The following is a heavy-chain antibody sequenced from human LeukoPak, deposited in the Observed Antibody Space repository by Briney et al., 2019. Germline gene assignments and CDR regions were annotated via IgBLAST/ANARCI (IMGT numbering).Heavy chain of an antibody. D-gene: IGHD3-9*01. Sequence: GGSLRLSCAASGFTFSSYAMSWVRQAPGKGLEWVSAISGSGGSTYYADSVKGRFTISRDNSKNTLYLQMNSLRAEDTAVYYCAKAPLLRYSDWQDYFDYWGQGTLVTVSS. CDR2: ISGSGGST. CDR3: AKAPLLRYSDWQDYFDY. J-gene: IGHJ4*02. V-gene: IGHV3-23*01. CDR1: GFTFSSYA.